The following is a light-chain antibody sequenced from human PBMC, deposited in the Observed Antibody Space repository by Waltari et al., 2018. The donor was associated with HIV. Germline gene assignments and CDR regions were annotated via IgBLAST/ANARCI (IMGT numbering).Light chain of an antibody. Sequence: QSVLTQPPSVSGAPGQRVTISCTGSSSNIGAGYDVHWYQQLPGTAPKLLIYGNSNRPSGVPDRFSGSKSGTSASLAITGLQAEDEADYYCQSYDNSLRVSYVFSAGTRVTVL. V-gene: IGLV1-40*01. CDR3: QSYDNSLRVSYV. J-gene: IGLJ1*01. CDR1: SSNIGAGYD. CDR2: GNS.